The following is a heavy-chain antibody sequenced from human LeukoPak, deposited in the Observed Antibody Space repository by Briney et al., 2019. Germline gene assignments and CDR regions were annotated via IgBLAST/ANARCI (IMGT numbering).Heavy chain of an antibody. D-gene: IGHD1-14*01. J-gene: IGHJ5*02. CDR1: GSFISGYY. CDR3: ARASPTTNKGAYGWFDP. CDR2: IYTSGST. V-gene: IGHV4-4*07. Sequence: SETLSLTCTVSGSFISGYYWSWIRQPAGKGLEWIGRIYTSGSTNYNPSLKSRVTMSVDTSKNQFSLKLSSVTAADTAVYYCARASPTTNKGAYGWFDPWGQGTLVTVSS.